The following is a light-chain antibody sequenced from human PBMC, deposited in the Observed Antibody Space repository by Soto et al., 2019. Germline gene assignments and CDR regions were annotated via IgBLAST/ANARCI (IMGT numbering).Light chain of an antibody. Sequence: EIVMTQSPATLSVSPGERATLSCRASQSVSSNLAWYQQKPGQAPRLLIYGASTRATGIPARFSGSGSGTEFTLTISSLQSEDCAVYYCQQYNNWLLALTFGGGPKVEIK. CDR1: QSVSSN. V-gene: IGKV3-15*01. CDR2: GAS. J-gene: IGKJ4*01. CDR3: QQYNNWLLALT.